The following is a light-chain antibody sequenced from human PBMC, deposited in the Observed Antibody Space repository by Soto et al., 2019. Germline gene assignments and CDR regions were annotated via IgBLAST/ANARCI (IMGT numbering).Light chain of an antibody. V-gene: IGKV1-39*01. CDR1: QSINSY. CDR3: QQTYKIPNT. Sequence: DIQMTQSPSSLSASVGDRVTITCRASQSINSYLNWYQQKPGKAPKLLIYAASSLESGVPSRFSGSGSGTDFNLIISSLQPEDFATYYCQQTYKIPNTFGPGTKLEI. J-gene: IGKJ2*01. CDR2: AAS.